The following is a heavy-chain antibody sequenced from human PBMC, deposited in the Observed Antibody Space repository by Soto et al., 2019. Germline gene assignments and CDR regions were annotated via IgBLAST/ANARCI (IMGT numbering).Heavy chain of an antibody. Sequence: RGSLRLSCAASGFTFSSYDMHWVRQATGKGLEWVSAIGTAGDTYYPGSVKGRFTISRENAKNSLYLQMNSLRAEDTAVYYCARGRGDPRACRSTSCQALHYYYYYGMDVWGQGTTVTVSS. V-gene: IGHV3-13*01. CDR1: GFTFSSYD. D-gene: IGHD2-2*01. CDR3: ARGRGDPRACRSTSCQALHYYYYYGMDV. J-gene: IGHJ6*02. CDR2: IGTAGDT.